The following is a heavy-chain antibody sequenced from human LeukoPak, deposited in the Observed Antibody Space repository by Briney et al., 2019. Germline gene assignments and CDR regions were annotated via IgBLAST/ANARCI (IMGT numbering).Heavy chain of an antibody. CDR3: ARERVVPVVFDY. CDR2: ISYDGSNK. V-gene: IGHV3-30-3*01. Sequence: GGSLRLSCAASEFTFSSYAMHWVRQAPGKGLEWVAVISYDGSNKYYADSVKGRFTISRDNSKNTLYLQMKSLRAEDTAVYYCARERVVPVVFDYWGQGTLVTVSS. D-gene: IGHD2-2*01. J-gene: IGHJ4*02. CDR1: EFTFSSYA.